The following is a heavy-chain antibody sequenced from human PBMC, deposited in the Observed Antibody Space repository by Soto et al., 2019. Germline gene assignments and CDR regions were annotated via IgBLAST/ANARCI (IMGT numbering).Heavy chain of an antibody. CDR2: ISWNSGAV. J-gene: IGHJ5*02. V-gene: IGHV3-9*01. Sequence: EVQLVESGGGLVQPGRSLRLSCAASGFTFENFAMHWVRQAPGKGPEWVSSISWNSGAVGYAASVRGRFTISRDNAKNSLFLQMNSLRPEDTALYYCAKDIGHSYPYPVTWFDPWGQGTLVTVSS. CDR3: AKDIGHSYPYPVTWFDP. D-gene: IGHD5-18*01. CDR1: GFTFENFA.